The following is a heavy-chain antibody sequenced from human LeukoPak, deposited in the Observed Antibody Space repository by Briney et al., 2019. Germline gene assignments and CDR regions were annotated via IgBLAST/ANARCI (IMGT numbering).Heavy chain of an antibody. CDR2: ISGSGGST. CDR3: AKDQRTGAYYYDSSGYYALDY. J-gene: IGHJ4*02. D-gene: IGHD3-22*01. CDR1: GFTFSSYA. V-gene: IGHV3-23*01. Sequence: GGSLRLSCAASGFTFSSYAMSWVRQAPGKGLEWVSAISGSGGSTYYADSVKGRFTISRDNSKNTLYLHMNSLRAEDTAVYYCAKDQRTGAYYYDSSGYYALDYWGQGTLVTVSS.